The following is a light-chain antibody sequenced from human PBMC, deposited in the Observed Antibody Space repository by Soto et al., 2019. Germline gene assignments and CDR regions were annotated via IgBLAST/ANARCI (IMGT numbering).Light chain of an antibody. J-gene: IGKJ1*01. V-gene: IGKV3-20*01. CDR1: QSVSNNY. Sequence: EIVLTQSPGTLSLSPGERATLSCRASQSVSNNYLAWYQQKPGQAPRLLIYGASNRASGIPDRFSGSGCGRVFTLTISRLKPEDFSVYYCQRYGNSGTFGQGTNVEIK. CDR3: QRYGNSGT. CDR2: GAS.